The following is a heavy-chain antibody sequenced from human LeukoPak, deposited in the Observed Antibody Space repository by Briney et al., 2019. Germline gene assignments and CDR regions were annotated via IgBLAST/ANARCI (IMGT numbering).Heavy chain of an antibody. CDR1: GFIFSSYG. D-gene: IGHD4-17*01. V-gene: IGHV3-30*02. J-gene: IGHJ5*02. Sequence: HPGGSLRLSCAASGFIFSSYGMHWVRQAPGKGLEWVAFIRYDGSNEYYADSVKGRFTISRDNSKNTLYLQMNSLRAEDTAVYYCAKDMVTTKYNWFDPWGQGTLVTVSS. CDR2: IRYDGSNE. CDR3: AKDMVTTKYNWFDP.